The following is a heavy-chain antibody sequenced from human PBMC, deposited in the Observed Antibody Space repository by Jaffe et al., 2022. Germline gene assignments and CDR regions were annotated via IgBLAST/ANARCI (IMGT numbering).Heavy chain of an antibody. CDR2: INSDGSST. Sequence: EVQLVESGGGLVQPGGSLRLSCAASGFTFSSYWMHWVRQAPGKGLVWVSRINSDGSSTSYADSVKGRFTISRDNAKNTLYLQMNSLRAEDTAVYYCARDPSITMIVVAFDYWGQGTLVTVSS. D-gene: IGHD3-22*01. J-gene: IGHJ4*02. CDR1: GFTFSSYW. CDR3: ARDPSITMIVVAFDY. V-gene: IGHV3-74*01.